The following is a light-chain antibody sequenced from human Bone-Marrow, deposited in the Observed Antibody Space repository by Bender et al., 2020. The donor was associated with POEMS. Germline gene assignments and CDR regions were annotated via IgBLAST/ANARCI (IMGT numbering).Light chain of an antibody. V-gene: IGLV2-23*01. Sequence: QSALTQPPSASGSPGQSVTISCTGSSRDIGNYVLVSWYQHLPDKVPKLLIFEDAKRPSGVSPRFSGSKSGYTASLTISGLQTEDEGDYYCCSYAGGSSYVFGTGTKVTVL. J-gene: IGLJ1*01. CDR2: EDA. CDR3: CSYAGGSSYV. CDR1: SRDIGNYVL.